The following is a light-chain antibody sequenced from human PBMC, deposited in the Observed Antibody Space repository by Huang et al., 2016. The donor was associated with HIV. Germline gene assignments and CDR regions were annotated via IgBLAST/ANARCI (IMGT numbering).Light chain of an antibody. V-gene: IGKV1-5*03. CDR2: KAS. Sequence: DIQMTQSPSTLSASVGDRVTITCRASQSISSWLAWYQQKPGKAPKLLIYKASSLGGGVPLRFSGGGSGTEFTLTISSLQPDDFATYYCQQYNTYSPKTFGQGTKVEIK. CDR1: QSISSW. CDR3: QQYNTYSPKT. J-gene: IGKJ1*01.